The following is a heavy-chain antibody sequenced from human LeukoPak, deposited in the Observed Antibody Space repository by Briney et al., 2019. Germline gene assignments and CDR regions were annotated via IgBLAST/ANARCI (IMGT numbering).Heavy chain of an antibody. CDR1: GFTFSSYG. CDR3: AKNPLTITLYYYMDV. CDR2: IRYDGSNK. V-gene: IGHV3-30*02. Sequence: GGSLRLSCAASGFTFSSYGMHWVRQAPGKGLEWVAFIRYDGSNKYYADSVKGRFTISRDNSKNTLYLQMNSLRAEDTAVYYYAKNPLTITLYYYMDVWGKGTTVTVSS. J-gene: IGHJ6*03. D-gene: IGHD5-12*01.